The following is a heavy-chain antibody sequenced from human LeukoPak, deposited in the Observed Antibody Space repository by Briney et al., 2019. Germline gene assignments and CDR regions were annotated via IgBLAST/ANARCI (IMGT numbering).Heavy chain of an antibody. Sequence: PGGSLRLSCAASGFTFSSYAMHWVRQAPGKGLEWVSVIYSSGSTYYADSVKGRFTISRDNSKNTLYLQMNSLRVEDTAVYYCARDSGSYYYYAMDVWGQGTTVTVSS. CDR2: IYSSGST. V-gene: IGHV3-53*01. CDR1: GFTFSSYA. D-gene: IGHD1-26*01. CDR3: ARDSGSYYYYAMDV. J-gene: IGHJ6*02.